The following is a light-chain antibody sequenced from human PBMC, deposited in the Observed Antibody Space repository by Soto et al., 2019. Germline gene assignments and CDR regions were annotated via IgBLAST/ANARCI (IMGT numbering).Light chain of an antibody. CDR3: QTWGTGIRV. CDR1: SDHSNYI. Sequence: QLVLTQSPSASASLGASVKLTCTLSSDHSNYIIAWHQQPPEKGPRYLMKVNSDGSHTKGNGIPDRFSGSSSGAERYLTISSLQSEDGAVYYCQTWGTGIRVFGGGTKLTVL. V-gene: IGLV4-69*01. CDR2: VNSDGSH. J-gene: IGLJ3*02.